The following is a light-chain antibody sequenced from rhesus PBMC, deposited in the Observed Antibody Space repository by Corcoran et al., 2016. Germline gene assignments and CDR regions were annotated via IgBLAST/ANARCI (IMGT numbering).Light chain of an antibody. Sequence: DIQMTQSPSSLSASVGDTVTISCRASQGISSYLNWFQQKPRKAPKLLIYDASRLESGVPSRFSGSGSGTVFTLTICSLQPEDFAAYYCLQHNNYPYSFGQGTKVEIK. CDR2: DAS. CDR1: QGISSY. CDR3: LQHNNYPYS. V-gene: IGKV1-28*03. J-gene: IGKJ2*01.